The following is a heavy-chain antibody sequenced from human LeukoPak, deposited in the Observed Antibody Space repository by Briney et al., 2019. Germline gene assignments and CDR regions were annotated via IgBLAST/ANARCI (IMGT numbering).Heavy chain of an antibody. J-gene: IGHJ4*02. CDR3: ARVLTSYYYDSSGLFDY. CDR1: GFSFSIYN. V-gene: IGHV3-21*04. D-gene: IGHD3-22*01. CDR2: ISGSSSHV. Sequence: GGSLRLSCEASGFSFSIYNMNWVRLAPGKGLEWVSSISGSSSHVWYADSVKGRFTISRDNAKNSLYLQMNSLRAEDTAVYYCARVLTSYYYDSSGLFDYWGQGTLVTVSS.